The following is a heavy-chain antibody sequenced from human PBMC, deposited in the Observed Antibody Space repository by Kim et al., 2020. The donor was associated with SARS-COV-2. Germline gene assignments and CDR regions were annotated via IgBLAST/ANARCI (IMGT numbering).Heavy chain of an antibody. D-gene: IGHD1-26*01. CDR2: INAGNGNT. J-gene: IGHJ4*02. V-gene: IGHV1-3*01. Sequence: ASVKVSCKASGYTFPSYAMHWVRPAPGQRLEWMGWINAGNGNTKYSQKFQGRVTITKDTSASTAYMELSILRSEDTAVYYCARANSGSSPGGYWGQGTLVPVSS. CDR1: GYTFPSYA. CDR3: ARANSGSSPGGY.